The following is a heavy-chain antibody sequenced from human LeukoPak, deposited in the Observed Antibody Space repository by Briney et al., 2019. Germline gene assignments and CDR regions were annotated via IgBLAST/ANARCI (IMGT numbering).Heavy chain of an antibody. V-gene: IGHV3-23*01. Sequence: HPGGSLRLSCAASGFTFSSYAMSWVRQAPGKGLEWVSAISGSGGSTYYADSVKGRFTISRDNSKNTLYLQMNSLRAEDTAIYYCASHGDDGDYCFDYWGQGTPVTVSS. CDR1: GFTFSSYA. D-gene: IGHD4-17*01. CDR3: ASHGDDGDYCFDY. CDR2: ISGSGGST. J-gene: IGHJ4*02.